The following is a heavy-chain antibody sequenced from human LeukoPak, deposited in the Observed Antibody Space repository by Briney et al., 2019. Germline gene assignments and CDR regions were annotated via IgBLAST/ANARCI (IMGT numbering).Heavy chain of an antibody. D-gene: IGHD6-6*01. J-gene: IGHJ3*02. CDR2: ISSSSSTI. CDR3: ARDSGLGQLVIETESGIIQRKNDAFDI. CDR1: GFTFSSYS. Sequence: GGSLRLSCAASGFTFSSYSMNWVRQAPGKGLEWVSYISSSSSTIYYADSVKGRFTISRDNAKNSLYLQMNSLRAEDTAVYYCARDSGLGQLVIETESGIIQRKNDAFDIWGQGTMVTVSS. V-gene: IGHV3-48*01.